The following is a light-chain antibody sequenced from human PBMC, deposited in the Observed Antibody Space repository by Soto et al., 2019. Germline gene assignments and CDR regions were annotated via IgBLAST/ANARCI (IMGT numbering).Light chain of an antibody. CDR2: DAS. Sequence: DIQMTQSPSTLSASVGDRVTITCRASQTISTWLAWYQQKPRKPPKLLIYDASSLENGVSSRFSGSGSGTEFTLTITNLQSDDFATYYCQHYWGTFGQGTKVDIK. J-gene: IGKJ1*01. CDR3: QHYWGT. CDR1: QTISTW. V-gene: IGKV1-5*01.